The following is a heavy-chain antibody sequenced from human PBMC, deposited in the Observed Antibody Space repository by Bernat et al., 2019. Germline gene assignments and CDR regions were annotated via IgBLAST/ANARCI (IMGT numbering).Heavy chain of an antibody. Sequence: EVQLVQSGAEVKKPGESLRISCKGSGYSFTSYWISWVRQMPGKGLEWMGRIDPSDSYTNDSPSFQGHVTISADKSISTAYLQWSSLKASDTAMYYCARPAYYYDSSGYYYYYGMDVWGQGTTVTVSS. J-gene: IGHJ6*02. V-gene: IGHV5-10-1*03. CDR2: IDPSDSYT. CDR3: ARPAYYYDSSGYYYYYGMDV. CDR1: GYSFTSYW. D-gene: IGHD3-22*01.